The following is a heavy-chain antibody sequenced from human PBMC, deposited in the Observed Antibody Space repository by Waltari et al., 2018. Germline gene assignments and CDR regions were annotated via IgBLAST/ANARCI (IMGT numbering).Heavy chain of an antibody. V-gene: IGHV4-39*01. CDR1: GGPITNNRHY. CDR3: ATYLGASLGTAAFDV. J-gene: IGHJ3*01. D-gene: IGHD1-1*01. CDR2: MSYSGAT. Sequence: QLQESGPGLVKPSETLSLTCRGAGGPITNNRHYWGLIRQPPGQGPEWIATMSYSGATYSSPSLKSRFTISRDTSKNQVSLKLGSVTAADTAVYYCATYLGASLGTAAFDVWGQGTMVTVSS.